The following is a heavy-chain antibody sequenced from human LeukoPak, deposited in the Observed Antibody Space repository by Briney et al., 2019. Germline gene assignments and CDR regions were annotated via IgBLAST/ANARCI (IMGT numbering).Heavy chain of an antibody. D-gene: IGHD1-26*01. Sequence: ASVKVSCKASGYTFTSYDINWVRQATGQGLGWMGWMNPNSGNTGYAQKFQGRVTITADESTSTAYMELSSLRSEDTAVYYCARSIVGATHHYYYYMDVWGKGTTVTISS. CDR3: ARSIVGATHHYYYYMDV. V-gene: IGHV1-8*03. J-gene: IGHJ6*03. CDR1: GYTFTSYD. CDR2: MNPNSGNT.